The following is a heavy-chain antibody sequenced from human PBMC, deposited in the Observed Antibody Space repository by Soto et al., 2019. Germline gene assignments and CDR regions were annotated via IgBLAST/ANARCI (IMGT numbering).Heavy chain of an antibody. CDR3: AAAYYYDSSGYYSVFGY. CDR2: ISGSGGST. J-gene: IGHJ4*02. V-gene: IGHV3-23*01. Sequence: EVQLLESGGGLVQPGGSLRLSCAASGFTFSSYAMSWVRQAPGKGLEWVSAISGSGGSTYYADSVKGRFTISRDNSKNXXYLQMNSLRAEDTAVYYCAAAYYYDSSGYYSVFGYWGQGTLVTVSS. CDR1: GFTFSSYA. D-gene: IGHD3-22*01.